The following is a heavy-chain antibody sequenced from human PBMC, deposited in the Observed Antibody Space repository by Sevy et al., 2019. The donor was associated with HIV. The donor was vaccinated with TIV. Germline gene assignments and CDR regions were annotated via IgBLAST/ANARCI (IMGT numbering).Heavy chain of an antibody. CDR3: ARGGPQTTSYYYYGMDV. J-gene: IGHJ6*02. V-gene: IGHV4-34*01. CDR2: INHSGRT. CDR1: GGSLSGYY. D-gene: IGHD1-7*01. Sequence: SETLSLTCTVYGGSLSGYYWTWIRQPQGKGLEWIGEINHSGRTNYNPSLKSGVTISVDTSKNHFSLKLTSLTAADTAAYYWARGGPQTTSYYYYGMDVWGQGTTVTVSS.